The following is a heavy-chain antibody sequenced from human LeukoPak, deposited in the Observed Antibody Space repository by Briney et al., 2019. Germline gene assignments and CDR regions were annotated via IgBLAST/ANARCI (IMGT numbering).Heavy chain of an antibody. CDR1: GFTFSSYG. D-gene: IGHD2-2*01. Sequence: PGGSLRLSCAASGFTFSSYGMHWVRQAPGKGLEWAAFIRYDGSNKYYADSVKGRFTISRDNSKNTLYLQMNSLRAEDTAVYYCAKDLRYQLQPFDYWGQGTLVTVSS. J-gene: IGHJ4*02. CDR2: IRYDGSNK. CDR3: AKDLRYQLQPFDY. V-gene: IGHV3-30*02.